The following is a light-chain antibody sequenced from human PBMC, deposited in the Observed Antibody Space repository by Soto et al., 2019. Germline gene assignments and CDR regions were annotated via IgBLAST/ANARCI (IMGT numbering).Light chain of an antibody. Sequence: DIVMSQSPVTLPVTPGEPASISCRSSQSLLNYKGYVYLDWYVQKPGQSPQLLSYLGSNQASGVPDRFSGSVSGTDFTLEISRVEAEDVGIYYCMQALQIPMTFGGGTRVDI. J-gene: IGKJ4*01. CDR3: MQALQIPMT. CDR1: QSLLNYKGYVY. CDR2: LGS. V-gene: IGKV2-28*01.